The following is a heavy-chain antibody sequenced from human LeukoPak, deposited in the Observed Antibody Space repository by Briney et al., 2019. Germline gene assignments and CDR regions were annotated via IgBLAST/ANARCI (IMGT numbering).Heavy chain of an antibody. D-gene: IGHD2-15*01. Sequence: GGSLRLSCAASGFTFNNAWMNWVRQAPGKGLEWVGRIKSKNVGGTTDYAAPVKGRFTISRDDSKNTVYLQMNSLKIEDTAVYYCAKDLGYCSGGSCYWGQGTLVTVSS. V-gene: IGHV3-15*01. CDR3: AKDLGYCSGGSCY. CDR2: IKSKNVGGTT. CDR1: GFTFNNAW. J-gene: IGHJ4*02.